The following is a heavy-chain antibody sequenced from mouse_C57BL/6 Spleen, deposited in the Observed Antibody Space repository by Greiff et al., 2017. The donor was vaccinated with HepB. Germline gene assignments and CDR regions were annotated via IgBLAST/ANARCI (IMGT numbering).Heavy chain of an antibody. CDR1: GSTFTSHW. D-gene: IGHD1-1*01. Sequence: QVHVKQPGAELVKPGASVKLSCKASGSTFTSHWMHWVKQRPGQGLEWIGMIHPNSGSTNYNEKFKSKATLTVDKSSSSTYMHLSSLTSEDSAVYYCALITTVVDYWGQGTTLTVSS. J-gene: IGHJ2*01. CDR2: IHPNSGST. CDR3: ALITTVVDY. V-gene: IGHV1-64*01.